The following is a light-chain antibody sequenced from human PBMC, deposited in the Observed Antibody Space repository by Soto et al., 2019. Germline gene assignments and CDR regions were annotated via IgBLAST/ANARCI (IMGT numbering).Light chain of an antibody. CDR2: GAS. V-gene: IGKV3-15*01. Sequence: EIVLTQSPGTLSLSPGERATLSCRPSQSVSSGYLAWYQQNPGQAPRLLIYGASTRATGIPARFSGSGSGTECTLTISSLQSEDFAVYYCQQYNNWPQTFGQGTKVDI. CDR1: QSVSSGY. J-gene: IGKJ1*01. CDR3: QQYNNWPQT.